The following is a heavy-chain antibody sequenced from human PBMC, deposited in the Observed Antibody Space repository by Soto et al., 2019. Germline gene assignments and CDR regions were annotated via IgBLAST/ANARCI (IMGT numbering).Heavy chain of an antibody. CDR3: ARAGAATLSDY. D-gene: IGHD2-15*01. V-gene: IGHV4-59*01. Sequence: SETLSLTCTVSGGSISNYYCSWIRQPPGKGLEWIGYIYYSGSTNYNPSLKSRVTISVDTSKNQFSLKLSSVTAVDTAVYYCARAGAATLSDYWGQGTLVTVSS. CDR1: GGSISNYY. CDR2: IYYSGST. J-gene: IGHJ4*02.